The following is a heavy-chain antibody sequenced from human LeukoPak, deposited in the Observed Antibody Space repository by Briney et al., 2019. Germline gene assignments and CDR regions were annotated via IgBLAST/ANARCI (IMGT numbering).Heavy chain of an antibody. CDR2: ISYDGSNK. CDR3: ARDSLVLDY. Sequence: GGSLRLSCTASGFTFSSYAMRWVRQAPGKGLEWVAVISYDGSNKYYADSVKGRFTISRDNSKNTLYLQMNSLSAEDTAVYYCARDSLVLDYSGQGTLVTVSS. J-gene: IGHJ4*02. D-gene: IGHD4/OR15-4a*01. V-gene: IGHV3-30-3*01. CDR1: GFTFSSYA.